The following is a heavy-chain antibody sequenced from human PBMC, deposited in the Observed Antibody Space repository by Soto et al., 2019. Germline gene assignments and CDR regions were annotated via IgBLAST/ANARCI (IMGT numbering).Heavy chain of an antibody. CDR2: IYHSGST. V-gene: IGHV4-30-2*01. D-gene: IGHD2-2*01. CDR3: ARVPDR. CDR1: GGSISSAGYS. J-gene: IGHJ5*02. Sequence: PSETLSLTCAASGGSISSAGYSWSWIRQPPGKGLEWIGYIYHSGSTYYNPSLKSRVTISVDRSKNQFSLKLSSVTAADTAVYYCARVPDRWGQGTLVTVSS.